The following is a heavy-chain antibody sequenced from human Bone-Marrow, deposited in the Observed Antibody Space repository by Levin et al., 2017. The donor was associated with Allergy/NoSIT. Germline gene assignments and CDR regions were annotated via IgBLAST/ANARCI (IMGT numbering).Heavy chain of an antibody. CDR2: IYYSGTT. D-gene: IGHD2-21*01. J-gene: IGHJ6*02. CDR3: ARQPRRGVKGVVSGDWPYGMDV. V-gene: IGHV4-39*01. CDR1: GGSLSSNDYY. Sequence: PSETLSLTCSVSGGSLSSNDYYWGWIRQPPGRGREWIGTIYYSGTTYYNASLKSRVTISVDTSNNQFSLKLSSVTAADTAVYFCARQPRRGVKGVVSGDWPYGMDVWGQGTTVTVSS.